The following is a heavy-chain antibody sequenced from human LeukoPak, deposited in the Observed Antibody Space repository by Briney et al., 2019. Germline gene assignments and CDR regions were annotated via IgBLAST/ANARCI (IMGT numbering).Heavy chain of an antibody. J-gene: IGHJ6*02. CDR2: ISYDGSNK. D-gene: IGHD3-10*01. CDR1: GFTFSSYG. Sequence: GGSLRLSCAASGFTFSSYGMHWVRQAPGKGLEWVAVISYDGSNKYYADSVKGRFTISRDNSKNTLYLQMNSLRAEDTAVYYCAKAALWFGVWGQGTTVTVSS. V-gene: IGHV3-30*18. CDR3: AKAALWFGV.